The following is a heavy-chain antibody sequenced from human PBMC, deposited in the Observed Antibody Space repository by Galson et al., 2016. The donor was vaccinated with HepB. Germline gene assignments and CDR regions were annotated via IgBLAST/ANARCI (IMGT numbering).Heavy chain of an antibody. CDR3: VREGGYCYGDSCRYFDL. CDR1: GFTFSSDS. V-gene: IGHV3-21*01. J-gene: IGHJ2*01. Sequence: SLRLSCADSGFTFSSDSMNWVRQAPGKGLEWISSISRSSSLIYYADSVTGRFTISRDNAKRSLYLQMNSLRVEDTAVYYCVREGGYCYGDSCRYFDLWGRCTVVTVSS. CDR2: ISRSSSLI. D-gene: IGHD2-15*01.